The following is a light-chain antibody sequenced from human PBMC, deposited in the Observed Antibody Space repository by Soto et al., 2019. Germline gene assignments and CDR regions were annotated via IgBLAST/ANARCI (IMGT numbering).Light chain of an antibody. CDR1: QSVSSN. CDR2: GAS. Sequence: EIVMTPSPATLSVSPGERATLSCSASQSVSSNLSWYQQKPGQAPRLLIYGASTRATGIPARFSGSGSGTEFTLTISSLQSEDFAVYYCQQYNNWPPITFGQGTRLEIK. CDR3: QQYNNWPPIT. V-gene: IGKV3D-15*01. J-gene: IGKJ5*01.